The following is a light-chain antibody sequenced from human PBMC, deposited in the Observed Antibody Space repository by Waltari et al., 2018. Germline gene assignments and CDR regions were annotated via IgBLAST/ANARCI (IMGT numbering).Light chain of an antibody. Sequence: QSALTQPASVSGSPGQSITIPCTGTSSDVGGYNYVSWYQQHPGKAPKLMIYDFINRPARVSNRLSGSKSGNTGSLTISGLKAEDEADYYCSSYISSSTLELFGGGTSLTVL. V-gene: IGLV2-14*03. CDR2: DFI. CDR3: SSYISSSTLEL. J-gene: IGLJ2*01. CDR1: SSDVGGYNY.